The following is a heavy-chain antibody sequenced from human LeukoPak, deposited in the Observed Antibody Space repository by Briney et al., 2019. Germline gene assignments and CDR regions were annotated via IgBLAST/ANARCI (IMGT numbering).Heavy chain of an antibody. J-gene: IGHJ4*02. CDR3: ARGRGSSWYYFDS. CDR2: IFHTGST. Sequence: SETLSLTCTVSGDSISSGNYWGWIRQPPGKGLEWIGSIFHTGSTYFNLSLKSRVTISVDTSKNQFSLNLSSVTAADTAMYYCARGRGSSWYYFDSWGQGTLVTVSS. V-gene: IGHV4-38-2*02. CDR1: GDSISSGNY. D-gene: IGHD6-13*01.